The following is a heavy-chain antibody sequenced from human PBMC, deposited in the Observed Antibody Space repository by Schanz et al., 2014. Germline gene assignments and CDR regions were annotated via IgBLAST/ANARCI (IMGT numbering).Heavy chain of an antibody. D-gene: IGHD2-15*01. CDR1: GFTFSTYW. J-gene: IGHJ4*02. Sequence: EVQLVESGGGLVQPGASLRLSCAASGFTFSTYWMHWVRQAPGKGLEWVAAITGSGSKTYYADSVKGRITIARDNSKNTLFLQMDSLRVEDTAVYYCRAMGRDTSHCFDHWGQGTLVTVSS. CDR2: ITGSGSKT. V-gene: IGHV3-23*04. CDR3: RAMGRDTSHCFDH.